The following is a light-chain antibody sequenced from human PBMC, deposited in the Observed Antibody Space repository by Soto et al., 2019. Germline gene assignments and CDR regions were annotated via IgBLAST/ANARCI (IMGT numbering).Light chain of an antibody. CDR2: GAS. Sequence: EIVMTQSPATLSVSPGERATLSCRASQSVSSNLAWYQQKPGQAPRLLIYGASTRATGIPARFSGSGSGTEFTLSISSLQSEDFAVYYCQHYHNWPPWTFGQGTKVEMK. CDR1: QSVSSN. CDR3: QHYHNWPPWT. J-gene: IGKJ1*01. V-gene: IGKV3-15*01.